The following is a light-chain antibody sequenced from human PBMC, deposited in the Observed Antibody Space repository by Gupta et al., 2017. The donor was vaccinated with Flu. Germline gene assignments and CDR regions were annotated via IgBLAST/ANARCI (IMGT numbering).Light chain of an antibody. J-gene: IGLJ3*02. Sequence: SSLPPPASVSGSPGRPITISCTGTSSDIGGYNYVSWYLQHPGKAPKLMIYEVTNRPSGVTNRFSGSKSGNTASLTVSGLQDEDEADYFCGSYTSSTTWVFGGGTKLTVL. V-gene: IGLV2-14*01. CDR1: SSDIGGYNY. CDR2: EVT. CDR3: GSYTSSTTWV.